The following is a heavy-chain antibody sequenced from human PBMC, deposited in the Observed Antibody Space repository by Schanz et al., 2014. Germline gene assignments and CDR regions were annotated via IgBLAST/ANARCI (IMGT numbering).Heavy chain of an antibody. J-gene: IGHJ4*02. CDR2: INPSSGTT. CDR3: ARGGFCESTRLDS. V-gene: IGHV1-46*03. Sequence: QVQLVQSAPEVKKPGVSVKVSCKASGYTFTTHYIHWVRQAPGQGLEWMGKINPSSGTTRIAQNFQGRLTVTRDTSTSTVNRELRSLSSEDTCVYYCARGGFCESTRLDSWGQGTLVTVSS. CDR1: GYTFTTHY. D-gene: IGHD2-2*01.